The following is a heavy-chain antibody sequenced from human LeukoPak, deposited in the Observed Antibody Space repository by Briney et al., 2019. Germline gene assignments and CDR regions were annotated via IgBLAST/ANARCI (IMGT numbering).Heavy chain of an antibody. J-gene: IGHJ4*02. CDR3: ARARDYYDSSDY. V-gene: IGHV3-21*01. D-gene: IGHD3-22*01. Sequence: GGSLRLSCAASRFTFSSYSMNWVRQAPGKGLEWVSSISSSSSYIYYADSVKGRFTISRDNAKNSLYLQMNSLRAEDTAVYYCARARDYYDSSDYWGQGTLVTVSS. CDR1: RFTFSSYS. CDR2: ISSSSSYI.